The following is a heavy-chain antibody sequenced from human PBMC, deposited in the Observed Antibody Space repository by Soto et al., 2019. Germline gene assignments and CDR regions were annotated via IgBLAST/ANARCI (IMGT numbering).Heavy chain of an antibody. Sequence: EVQLVESGGGLVKPGGSLRLSCAASGFTFSNAWMNWVRQAPGKGLEWVGRIKSKTDGGTTDYAAPVKGRFTISRDDSKNTLYLQMNSLKTGDTAVYYCTTGSYDYVWGSYRTFDYWGQGTLVTVSS. CDR2: IKSKTDGGTT. D-gene: IGHD3-16*02. CDR1: GFTFSNAW. V-gene: IGHV3-15*07. J-gene: IGHJ4*02. CDR3: TTGSYDYVWGSYRTFDY.